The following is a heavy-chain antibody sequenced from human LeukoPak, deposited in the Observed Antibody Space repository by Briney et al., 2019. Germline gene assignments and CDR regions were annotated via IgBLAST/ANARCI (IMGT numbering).Heavy chain of an antibody. V-gene: IGHV4-38-2*01. D-gene: IGHD6-19*01. CDR3: ARRLLALSVYSSGWYGDDAFDI. CDR2: IYHSGST. J-gene: IGHJ3*02. CDR1: GYSISSGYY. Sequence: KSSETLSLTCAVSGYSISSGYYWGWIRQPPGKGLEWIGNIYHSGSTYYNPSLKSRVTISVDTSKNQFSLKLSSVTAADTAVYYCARRLLALSVYSSGWYGDDAFDIWGQGTMVTVSS.